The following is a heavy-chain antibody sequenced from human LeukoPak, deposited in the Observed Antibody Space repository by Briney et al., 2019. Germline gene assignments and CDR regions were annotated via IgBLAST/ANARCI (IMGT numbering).Heavy chain of an antibody. CDR1: GFTFSNYW. Sequence: GRSLTLSCAASGFTFSNYWMSWVRQAPGKGLEWLANINPDGSHKYYVDSVKGRFTISRDNAKNSLYLQMNSLRAEDTAVYYCARDFGNTARYYWGQGALVTVSS. CDR2: INPDGSHK. CDR3: ARDFGNTARYY. J-gene: IGHJ4*02. V-gene: IGHV3-7*01. D-gene: IGHD5-18*01.